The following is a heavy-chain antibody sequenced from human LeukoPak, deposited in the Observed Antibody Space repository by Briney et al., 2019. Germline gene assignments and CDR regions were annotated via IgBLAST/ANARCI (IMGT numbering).Heavy chain of an antibody. Sequence: SVKVSCKASGGTFSSYTISWVRQAPGQGLEWMGRIIPILGIANYAQKFQGRVTMTRDTSISTAYMELSRLRSDDTAVYYCARVTMVRGVSPLLYWGQGTLVTVSS. V-gene: IGHV1-69*02. D-gene: IGHD3-10*01. CDR2: IIPILGIA. CDR3: ARVTMVRGVSPLLY. CDR1: GGTFSSYT. J-gene: IGHJ4*02.